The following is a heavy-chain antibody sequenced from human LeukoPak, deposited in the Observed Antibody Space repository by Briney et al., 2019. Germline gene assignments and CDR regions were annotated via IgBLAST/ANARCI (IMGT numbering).Heavy chain of an antibody. CDR1: GGSISSYY. D-gene: IGHD3-10*01. V-gene: IGHV4-59*08. J-gene: IGHJ6*03. CDR2: IYYSGST. CDR3: ASVRRGFGESSKYYSYYYMHV. Sequence: SETLSLTCTVSGGSISSYYWSWIRQPPGKGLEWIGYIYYSGSTNYNPSLKSRVTISVDTSNNQFSLKLSAVTAADTAVYYCASVRRGFGESSKYYSYYYMHVWGNGTTVTIAS.